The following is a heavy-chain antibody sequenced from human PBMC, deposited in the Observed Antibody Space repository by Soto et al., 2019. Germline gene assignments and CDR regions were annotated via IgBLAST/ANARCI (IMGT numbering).Heavy chain of an antibody. CDR2: ISAYNGNT. CDR3: ARTYYDILTGYPYYFDY. Sequence: ASVKVSCKASGYTFTSYGISWVRQAPGQGLEWMGWISAYNGNTNYAQKLQGRVTMTTDTSTSTAYMELRSLRSDDTAVYYCARTYYDILTGYPYYFDYWGQGTLVTVSS. CDR1: GYTFTSYG. D-gene: IGHD3-9*01. V-gene: IGHV1-18*01. J-gene: IGHJ4*02.